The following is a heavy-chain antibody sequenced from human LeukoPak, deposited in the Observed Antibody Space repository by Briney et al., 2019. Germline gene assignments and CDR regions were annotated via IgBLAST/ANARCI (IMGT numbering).Heavy chain of an antibody. Sequence: GGSLRLSCAASGFTFSSYAMHWVRQAPGKGLEWVAVISYDGSNKYYADSVKGRFTISRDNSKNTLYLQMNSLRAEDTAVYYCARDLSSTSSWATVPAYWGQGTLVTVSS. V-gene: IGHV3-30-3*01. CDR3: ARDLSSTSSWATVPAY. CDR2: ISYDGSNK. CDR1: GFTFSSYA. D-gene: IGHD2-2*01. J-gene: IGHJ4*02.